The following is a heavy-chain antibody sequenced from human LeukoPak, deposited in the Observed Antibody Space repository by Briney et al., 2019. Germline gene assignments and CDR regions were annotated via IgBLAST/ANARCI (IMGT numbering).Heavy chain of an antibody. CDR2: INPDSGGT. J-gene: IGHJ6*03. CDR3: ARAGTESKWGLPRAGYYYMDV. D-gene: IGHD7-27*01. Sequence: ASVKVSCKASGYTFSDYYMHWVRQAPGQGLEWMGWINPDSGGTKYAQKFQGRVTMTRDTSISTAYMELSNVRSDDTALYYCARAGTESKWGLPRAGYYYMDVWGKGTTVTVSS. CDR1: GYTFSDYY. V-gene: IGHV1-2*02.